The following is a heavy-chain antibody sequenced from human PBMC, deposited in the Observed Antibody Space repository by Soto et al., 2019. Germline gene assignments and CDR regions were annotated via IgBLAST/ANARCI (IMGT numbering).Heavy chain of an antibody. D-gene: IGHD3-3*01. CDR1: GGSISSSSYY. V-gene: IGHV4-39*01. CDR3: ARRTYDFWTSVDY. Sequence: SETLSLTCTVSGGSISSSSYYWGWIRQPPGEGLEWIGSIYYSGSTYYNPSLKSRVTISVDTSKNQFSLKLSSVTAADTAVYYCARRTYDFWTSVDYWGQGTLVTVSS. CDR2: IYYSGST. J-gene: IGHJ4*02.